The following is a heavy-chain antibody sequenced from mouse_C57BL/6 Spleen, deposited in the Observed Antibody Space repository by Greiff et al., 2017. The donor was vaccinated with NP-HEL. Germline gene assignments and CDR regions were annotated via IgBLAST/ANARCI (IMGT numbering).Heavy chain of an antibody. CDR2: IYPGSGST. Sequence: QVQLQQPGAELVKPGASVKMSCKASGYTFTSYWITWVKQRPGQGLEWIGDIYPGSGSTNYNEKFKSKATLTVDTSSSTAYMQLSSLTSEDSAVYYCARQRGGTGTDYFDYWGQGTTLTVSS. CDR3: ARQRGGTGTDYFDY. V-gene: IGHV1-55*01. D-gene: IGHD4-1*01. J-gene: IGHJ2*01. CDR1: GYTFTSYW.